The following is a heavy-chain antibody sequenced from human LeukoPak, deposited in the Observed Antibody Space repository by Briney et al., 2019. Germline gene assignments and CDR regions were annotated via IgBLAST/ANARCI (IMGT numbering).Heavy chain of an antibody. Sequence: GASLKISCKGSGYSFTSCWIGWVRQMPGKGLEWMGIIYPGDSGTRYSPSFQGQVTISADKSISTSYLQWSILKASDTAMYYCARGLVGADAFDIWGQGTMVTVAS. D-gene: IGHD2-15*01. CDR3: ARGLVGADAFDI. V-gene: IGHV5-51*01. J-gene: IGHJ3*02. CDR2: IYPGDSGT. CDR1: GYSFTSCW.